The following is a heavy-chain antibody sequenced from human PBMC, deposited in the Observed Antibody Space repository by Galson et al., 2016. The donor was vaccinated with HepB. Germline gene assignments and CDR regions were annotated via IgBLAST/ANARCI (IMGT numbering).Heavy chain of an antibody. Sequence: SETLSLTCSVSGGSINSSSFYWGWIRQSPGRGLEWIGTLYFGANTYYNPSLKSRVTISVDTSNKQLSLKLTSVTAEDTAIHYCASKGKEWLVHGYFDYWGQGTLATVSS. V-gene: IGHV4-39*01. CDR1: GGSINSSSFY. CDR2: LYFGANT. CDR3: ASKGKEWLVHGYFDY. J-gene: IGHJ4*02. D-gene: IGHD6-19*01.